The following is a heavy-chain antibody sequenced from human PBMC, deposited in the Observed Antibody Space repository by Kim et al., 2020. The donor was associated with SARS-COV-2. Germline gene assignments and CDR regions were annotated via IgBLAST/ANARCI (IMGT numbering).Heavy chain of an antibody. J-gene: IGHJ6*02. CDR3: ARDGGGLYGMDV. D-gene: IGHD3-16*01. V-gene: IGHV1-69*01. Sequence: NYARRFQGGVTITADESTSTAYMELSGLRSEDTAVYYCARDGGGLYGMDVWGQGTTVTVSS.